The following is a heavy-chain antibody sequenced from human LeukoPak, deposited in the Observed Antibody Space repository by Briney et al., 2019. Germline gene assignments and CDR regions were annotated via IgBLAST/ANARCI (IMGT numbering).Heavy chain of an antibody. J-gene: IGHJ4*02. CDR1: GYTFTSYY. V-gene: IGHV1-46*01. CDR2: INPSGGST. CDR3: ARVAYGSGSGGYYFDY. D-gene: IGHD3-10*01. Sequence: ASVKVSCKASGYTFTSYYMHWVRQAPGQGLEWMGIINPSGGSTSYAQKFQGRVTMTRDTSTSTVYMELSSLRSEDTAVYYCARVAYGSGSGGYYFDYWGQGTLVTVSS.